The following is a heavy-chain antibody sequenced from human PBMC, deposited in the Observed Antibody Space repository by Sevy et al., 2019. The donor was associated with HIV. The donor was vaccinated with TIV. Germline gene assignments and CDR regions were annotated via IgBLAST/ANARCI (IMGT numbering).Heavy chain of an antibody. J-gene: IGHJ4*02. D-gene: IGHD5-12*01. V-gene: IGHV4-34*01. CDR3: ARTSIGYYSGCDYALRDYFDY. Sequence: SETLSLTCAVYGGSFSGYYWSWIRQPPGKGLEWIGEINHSGSTNYNPSLKSRVTISVDTSKNQFSLKLGSVTAADTAVYYCARTSIGYYSGCDYALRDYFDYWGQGTLVTVSS. CDR1: GGSFSGYY. CDR2: INHSGST.